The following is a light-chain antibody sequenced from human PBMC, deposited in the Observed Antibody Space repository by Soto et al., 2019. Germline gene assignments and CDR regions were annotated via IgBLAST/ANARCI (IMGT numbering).Light chain of an antibody. CDR1: SSNIGSNT. CDR2: SND. Sequence: QSVLTQPPSASGTPGQRVTISCSGSSSNIGSNTVNWYQQLPGTAPKLLIYSNDQRPSGVPDRFSGSKSGTSASLATSGLQSEDEADYYCAAWGASLNGWVFGGGTKVTVL. V-gene: IGLV1-44*01. J-gene: IGLJ3*02. CDR3: AAWGASLNGWV.